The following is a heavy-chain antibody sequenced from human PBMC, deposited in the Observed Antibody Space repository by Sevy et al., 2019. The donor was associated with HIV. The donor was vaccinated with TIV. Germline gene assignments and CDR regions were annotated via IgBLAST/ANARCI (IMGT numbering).Heavy chain of an antibody. Sequence: GGSLRLSCAASGFIFSNHGMHWVRHAPGKGLEWVARIWYDGSDTYYGESVKGRFTISRDNSQNTVDLQMNSLRVEDTAVYYCARDVDSNYDGIDAWGQGTTVTVSS. V-gene: IGHV3-33*01. CDR3: ARDVDSNYDGIDA. CDR1: GFIFSNHG. J-gene: IGHJ6*02. D-gene: IGHD4-4*01. CDR2: IWYDGSDT.